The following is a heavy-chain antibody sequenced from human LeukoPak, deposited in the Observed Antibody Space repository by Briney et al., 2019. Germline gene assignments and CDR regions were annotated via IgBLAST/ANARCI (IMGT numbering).Heavy chain of an antibody. CDR2: IYYSGGT. CDR3: ARSGECSGGSCIRDFDY. D-gene: IGHD2-15*01. CDR1: GGSISSYY. V-gene: IGHV4-59*01. J-gene: IGHJ4*02. Sequence: SETLSLTCTVSGGSISSYYWSWIRQPPGKGLEWIGYIYYSGGTNYNPSLKSRVTTSVDTSKNQFSLKLSSVTAADTAVYYCARSGECSGGSCIRDFDYWGQGTLVTVSS.